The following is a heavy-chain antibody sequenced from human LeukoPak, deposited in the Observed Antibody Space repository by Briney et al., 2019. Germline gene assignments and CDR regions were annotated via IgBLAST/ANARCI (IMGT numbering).Heavy chain of an antibody. CDR3: ARARSSSPRSAGMDV. J-gene: IGHJ6*02. CDR2: INHSGST. Sequence: SETLSLTCAVYGGSFSGYYWSWIRQPPGKGLEWIGEINHSGSTNYNPSLKSRVTISVDTSKNQFSLKLSSVTAADTAVYYCARARSSSPRSAGMDVWGQGTTVTVSS. V-gene: IGHV4-34*01. CDR1: GGSFSGYY. D-gene: IGHD6-13*01.